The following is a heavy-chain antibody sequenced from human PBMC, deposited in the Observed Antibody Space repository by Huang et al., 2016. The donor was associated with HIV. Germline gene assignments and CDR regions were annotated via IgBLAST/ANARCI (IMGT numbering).Heavy chain of an antibody. CDR1: VGSVSGSY. Sequence: QVPVQLWGAGLLKPSATVSLTCAVPVGSVSGSYWSWIRQPPVKGLDWIGEFKDSEYSTYNPSRKSRVSRSLAASKNQLSLTVTSVTAADTAVYYCARARWFQARSGNFDVWGRGTLVTVSS. CDR3: ARARWFQARSGNFDV. J-gene: IGHJ2*01. D-gene: IGHD2-15*01. V-gene: IGHV4-34*01. CDR2: FKDSEYS.